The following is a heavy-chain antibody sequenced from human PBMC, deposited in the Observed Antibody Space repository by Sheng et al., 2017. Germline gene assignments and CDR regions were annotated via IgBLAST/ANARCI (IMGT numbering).Heavy chain of an antibody. CDR2: IYYSGST. CDR1: GGSISSYY. Sequence: QVQLQESGPGLVKPSETLSLTCTVSGGSISSYYWSWIRQPPGKGLEWIGYIYYSGSTNYNPSLKSRVTISVDTSKNQFSLKLSSVTAADTAVYYCARGYYDFWSGYYDYYMDVWGQGTTGHRLL. V-gene: IGHV4-59*01. CDR3: ARGYYDFWSGYYDYYMDV. D-gene: IGHD3-3*01. J-gene: IGHJ6*03.